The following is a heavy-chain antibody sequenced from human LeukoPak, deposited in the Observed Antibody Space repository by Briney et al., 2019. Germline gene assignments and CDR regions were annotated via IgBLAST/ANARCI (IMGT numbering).Heavy chain of an antibody. J-gene: IGHJ4*02. Sequence: SETLSLTCTVSGGSISSYYWSWIRQPPGKGLEWIGYIYYSGSTNYNPSLKSRVTISVDTSKNQFSLKLSSVTAVDTAVYYCARAGQWLTFDYWGQGTLVTVSS. CDR2: IYYSGST. D-gene: IGHD6-19*01. CDR1: GGSISSYY. V-gene: IGHV4-59*01. CDR3: ARAGQWLTFDY.